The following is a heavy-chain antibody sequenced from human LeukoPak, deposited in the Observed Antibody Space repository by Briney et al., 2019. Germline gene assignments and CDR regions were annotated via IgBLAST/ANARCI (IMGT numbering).Heavy chain of an antibody. D-gene: IGHD2-15*01. CDR1: GXSISSYY. CDR3: ARDKCSGGSCYSDNYDAFDI. Sequence: PSETLSLTCTVSGXSISSYYWSWIRQPAGKGLEWIGRIYSSGSTNYNPSLKSRVTISVDTSKNQFSLKLSSVTAADTAVYYCARDKCSGGSCYSDNYDAFDIWGQGTMVTVSS. CDR2: IYSSGST. V-gene: IGHV4-4*07. J-gene: IGHJ3*02.